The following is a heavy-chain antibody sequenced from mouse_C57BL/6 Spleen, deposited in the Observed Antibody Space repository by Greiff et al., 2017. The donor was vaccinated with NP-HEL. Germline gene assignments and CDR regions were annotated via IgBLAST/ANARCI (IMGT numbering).Heavy chain of an antibody. D-gene: IGHD1-2*01. Sequence: EVKLVESGGGLVKPGGSLKLSCAASGFTFSDYGMHWVRQAPEKGLEWVAYISSGSSTIYYADTEKGRFTISRDNAKNTLFLQMTSLRSEDTAMYYCARSSTARDAMDYWGQGTSVTVSS. V-gene: IGHV5-17*01. CDR2: ISSGSSTI. J-gene: IGHJ4*01. CDR1: GFTFSDYG. CDR3: ARSSTARDAMDY.